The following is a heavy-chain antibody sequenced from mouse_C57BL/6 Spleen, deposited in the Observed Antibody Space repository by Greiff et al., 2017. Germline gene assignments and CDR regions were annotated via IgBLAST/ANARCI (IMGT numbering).Heavy chain of an antibody. CDR1: GYAFSSSW. J-gene: IGHJ2*01. Sequence: VQLQQSGPELVKPGASVKISCKASGYAFSSSWMNWVKQRPGKGLEWIGRIYPGDGDTNYNGKFKGKATLTADKSSSTAYMQLSSLTSEDSAVYFCARNYGSSYCDYWGQGTTLTVSS. CDR3: ARNYGSSYCDY. V-gene: IGHV1-82*01. D-gene: IGHD1-1*01. CDR2: IYPGDGDT.